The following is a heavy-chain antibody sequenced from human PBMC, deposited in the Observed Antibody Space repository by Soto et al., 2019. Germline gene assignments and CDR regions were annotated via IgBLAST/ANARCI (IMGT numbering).Heavy chain of an antibody. CDR1: GGSFSGNY. D-gene: IGHD6-19*01. V-gene: IGHV4-34*01. CDR3: ARMYSSGSGWFHP. J-gene: IGHJ5*02. Sequence: SETLSLTCAVYGGSFSGNYRSWIRQPPGKGLEWIGEINHSGDTNYNPSLRSRVSISGDTSSNQFSMSLTSVTAADTARYYCARMYSSGSGWFHPWGQGTLVTVSS. CDR2: INHSGDT.